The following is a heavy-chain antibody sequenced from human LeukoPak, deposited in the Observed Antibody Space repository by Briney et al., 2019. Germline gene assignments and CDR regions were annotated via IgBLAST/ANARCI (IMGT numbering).Heavy chain of an antibody. J-gene: IGHJ3*02. CDR3: ARAPSGIETAADVFDI. V-gene: IGHV1-2*04. Sequence: GASVKVSCKASGYTFTGYYMHWVRQAPGQGLEWMGWINPNSGGTNYAQKFQGWVTMTRDTPISTAYMELSRLRSDDTAVYYCARAPSGIETAADVFDIWGQGTMVTVSS. D-gene: IGHD3-10*01. CDR2: INPNSGGT. CDR1: GYTFTGYY.